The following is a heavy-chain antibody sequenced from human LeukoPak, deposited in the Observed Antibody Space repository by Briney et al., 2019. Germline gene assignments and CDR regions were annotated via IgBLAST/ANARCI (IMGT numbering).Heavy chain of an antibody. Sequence: GGSPRLSCEGSGFTFNSYRMNWVRQPPGKGLEWVANINPDGSVRTYVDSVKGRFTSSRDNAKNSLDLQMNSLRAEDTAVYYCVGWGISAIWGQGTTVSVSS. J-gene: IGHJ3*02. CDR2: INPDGSVR. V-gene: IGHV3-7*01. CDR3: VGWGISAI. D-gene: IGHD3-16*01. CDR1: GFTFNSYR.